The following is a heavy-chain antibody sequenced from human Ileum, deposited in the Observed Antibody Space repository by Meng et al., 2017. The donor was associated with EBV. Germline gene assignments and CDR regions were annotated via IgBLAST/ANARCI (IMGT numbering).Heavy chain of an antibody. CDR3: ARNVPGTSAYYD. D-gene: IGHD3-22*01. CDR1: GDSLRRTNW. Sequence: QGLLQVWGHGLVQPSDTLSLPCAFAGDSLRRTNWWGWIRQPPGKGLEWIGYIYYSGSTSYNPSLKSRVTMSVDTSKNQFSLNLNSVTAVDTAVYYCARNVPGTSAYYDWGQGTLVTVSS. CDR2: IYYSGST. J-gene: IGHJ4*02. V-gene: IGHV4-28*01.